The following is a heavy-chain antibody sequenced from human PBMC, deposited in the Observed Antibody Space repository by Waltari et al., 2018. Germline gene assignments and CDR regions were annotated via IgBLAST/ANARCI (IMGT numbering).Heavy chain of an antibody. D-gene: IGHD3-3*01. CDR1: GGTFSSYA. Sequence: QVQLVQSGAEVKKPGSSVKVSCKASGGTFSSYAISWVRQAPGQGLEWMGGIIPIFGTANYAQKFQGRVTITADESTSTAYMELSSLRSEDTAVYYCAREAPYYDSKYYYYYYGMDVWGQGTTVTVSS. CDR3: AREAPYYDSKYYYYYYGMDV. J-gene: IGHJ6*02. CDR2: IIPIFGTA. V-gene: IGHV1-69*01.